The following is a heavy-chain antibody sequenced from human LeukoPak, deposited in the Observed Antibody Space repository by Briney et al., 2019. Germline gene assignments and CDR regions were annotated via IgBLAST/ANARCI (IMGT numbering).Heavy chain of an antibody. Sequence: SETLSLTCAVYGGSFSDYYWSLIRQPPGKGLEWIGEINHSGDTKYNPSLKSRVTISVDTSKNQFSLKVSSVTAADTAVYYCARIQLWPLHYFDYWGQGTLVTVSS. CDR1: GGSFSDYY. D-gene: IGHD5-18*01. CDR3: ARIQLWPLHYFDY. V-gene: IGHV4-34*01. J-gene: IGHJ4*02. CDR2: INHSGDT.